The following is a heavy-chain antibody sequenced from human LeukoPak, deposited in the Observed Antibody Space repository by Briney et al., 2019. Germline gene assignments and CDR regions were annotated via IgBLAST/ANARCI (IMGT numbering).Heavy chain of an antibody. CDR3: ASPPGYCSGGSCYHGFDY. CDR2: IIPILGIA. V-gene: IGHV1-69*02. Sequence: SVKVSCKASGGTFSSYTISWVRQAPGQGLEWMGRIIPILGIANYAQKFQGRVTITADKSTSTAYMELSSLRSEDTAMYYCASPPGYCSGGSCYHGFDYWGQGTLVTVSS. J-gene: IGHJ4*02. D-gene: IGHD2-15*01. CDR1: GGTFSSYT.